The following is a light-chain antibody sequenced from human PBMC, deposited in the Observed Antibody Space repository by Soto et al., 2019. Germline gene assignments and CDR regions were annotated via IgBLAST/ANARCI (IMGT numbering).Light chain of an antibody. J-gene: IGKJ4*01. CDR1: QSVSSF. V-gene: IGKV3-11*01. Sequence: EIVLTQSPATLSWSPGERATLSCRASQSVSSFLAWYQQKPGQAPRLLIYDASKRATGIPTRFSGSGSGTDFTRTISSLEPEDFAVYYCQQRINWPLTFGGGTKVEI. CDR3: QQRINWPLT. CDR2: DAS.